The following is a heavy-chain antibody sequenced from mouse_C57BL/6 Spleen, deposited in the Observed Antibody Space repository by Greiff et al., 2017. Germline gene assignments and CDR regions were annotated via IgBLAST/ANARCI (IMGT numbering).Heavy chain of an antibody. CDR3: ARGLTGDYAMDY. D-gene: IGHD4-1*01. CDR2: IYPGSGNT. J-gene: IGHJ4*01. Sequence: VQLQQSGPELVKPGASVKISCKASGYSFTSYYIHWVKQRPGQGLEWIGWIYPGSGNTKYNEKFKGKATLTADTSSSTAYMQLSSLTSEDSAVYYCARGLTGDYAMDYWGQGTSVTVSS. CDR1: GYSFTSYY. V-gene: IGHV1-66*01.